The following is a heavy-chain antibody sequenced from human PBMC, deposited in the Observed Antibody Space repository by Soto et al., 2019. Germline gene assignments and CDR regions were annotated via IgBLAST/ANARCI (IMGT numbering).Heavy chain of an antibody. J-gene: IGHJ4*02. CDR2: IYYSGST. D-gene: IGHD6-19*01. Sequence: QVQLQESGPGLVKPSQTLSLTCTVSGGSISSGGYYWSWIRQHPGKGLEWIGYIYYSGSTYYDPSLKSRVTISVDTSKNQFSLKLSSVTAADTAVYYCARDNLGAASGWFYFHYWGQGTLVTVSS. V-gene: IGHV4-31*03. CDR1: GGSISSGGYY. CDR3: ARDNLGAASGWFYFHY.